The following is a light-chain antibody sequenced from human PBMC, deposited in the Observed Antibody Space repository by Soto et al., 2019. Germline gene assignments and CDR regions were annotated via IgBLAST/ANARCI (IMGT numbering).Light chain of an antibody. V-gene: IGKV1-27*01. J-gene: IGKJ5*01. CDR1: QGISSY. CDR3: QKYSSVIT. Sequence: DIQMTQSPSSLSASVGDRVTITCRASQGISSYLAWYQQKLGKVPKLLISAASTLQSGVPSRFSGSGSGTDFTLTISSLQPEYVATYYCQKYSSVITGGQGTRQEIK. CDR2: AAS.